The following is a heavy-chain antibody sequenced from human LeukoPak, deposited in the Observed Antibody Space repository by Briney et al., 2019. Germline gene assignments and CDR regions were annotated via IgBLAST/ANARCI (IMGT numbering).Heavy chain of an antibody. CDR2: ISYDGSNK. J-gene: IGHJ6*03. V-gene: IGHV3-30*04. CDR3: AKDGPSRIAAAGTYYYYYMDV. CDR1: GFAFSSYA. Sequence: GGSLRLSCAASGFAFSSYAMHWVRQAPGKGLEWVAVISYDGSNKYYADSVKGRFTISRDNSKNTLYLQMNSLRAEDTAVYYCAKDGPSRIAAAGTYYYYYMDVWGKGTTVTISS. D-gene: IGHD6-13*01.